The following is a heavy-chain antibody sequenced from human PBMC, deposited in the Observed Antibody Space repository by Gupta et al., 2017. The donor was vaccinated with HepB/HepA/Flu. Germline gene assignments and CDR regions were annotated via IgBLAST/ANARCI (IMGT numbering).Heavy chain of an antibody. CDR3: ASATQPYSTYYYYYYMDV. CDR1: GGSISSGGYY. Sequence: QVQLQESGPGLVKPSQTLSLTCTVSGGSISSGGYYWSWIRQHPGKGLEWIGHIYYSGSNHYNPSLKSRVTMSVDTSKNQFSLKLSSVTAADTAVDYWASATQPYSTYYYYYYMDVGGKGTTVTVSS. CDR2: IYYSGSN. V-gene: IGHV4-31*03. D-gene: IGHD2-15*01. J-gene: IGHJ6*03.